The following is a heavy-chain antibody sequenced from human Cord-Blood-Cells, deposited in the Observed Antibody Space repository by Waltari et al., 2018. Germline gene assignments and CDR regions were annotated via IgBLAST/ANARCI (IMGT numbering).Heavy chain of an antibody. CDR3: AKWGVYGSGSYYYYYGMDV. CDR1: GFTFSSYA. CDR2: LSGSGGST. Sequence: EVQLLESGGGLVQPGGSLRLSCAASGFTFSSYAMSWVRQAPGKGLEWVSALSGSGGSTYYADSVKGRFTISRDNSKNTLYLQMNSLRAEDTAVYYCAKWGVYGSGSYYYYYGMDVWGQGTTVTVSS. D-gene: IGHD3-10*01. J-gene: IGHJ6*02. V-gene: IGHV3-23*01.